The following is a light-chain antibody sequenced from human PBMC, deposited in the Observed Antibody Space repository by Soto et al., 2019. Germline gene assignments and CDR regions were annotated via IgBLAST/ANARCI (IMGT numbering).Light chain of an antibody. Sequence: QSALTQPPSTSGTPGQRVTISCSGTNSNIGKFNVNWFRQLPGTAPKLLIYTTDQRPSGVPDRFSGSKSGTSASLAISDLQTEDVADYYCAAWDDSLSGLYLFGTGTKLTVL. J-gene: IGLJ1*01. CDR1: NSNIGKFN. CDR3: AAWDDSLSGLYL. V-gene: IGLV1-44*01. CDR2: TTD.